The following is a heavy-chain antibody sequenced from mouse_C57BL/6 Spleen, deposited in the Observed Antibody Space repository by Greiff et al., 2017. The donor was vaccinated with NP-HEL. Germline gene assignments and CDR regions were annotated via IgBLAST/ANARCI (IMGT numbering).Heavy chain of an antibody. J-gene: IGHJ2*01. CDR2: INPNNGGT. CDR1: GYTFTDYY. Sequence: VQLQQSGPELVKPGASVKISCKASGYTFTDYYMNWVKQSHGKSLEWIGDINPNNGGTSYNQKFKGKATLTVDKSSSTAYMELRSLTSEGSAVYYCASYYYGSLYFDYWGQGTTLTVSS. CDR3: ASYYYGSLYFDY. V-gene: IGHV1-26*01. D-gene: IGHD1-1*01.